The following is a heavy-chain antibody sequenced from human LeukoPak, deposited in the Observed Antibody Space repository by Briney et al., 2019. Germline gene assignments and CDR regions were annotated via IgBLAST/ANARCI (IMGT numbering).Heavy chain of an antibody. J-gene: IGHJ4*02. Sequence: PSETLSLTCTVSGGSISSYYWSWIRQPPGKGLEWIGYIYYSGSTNYNPSLKSRVTISVDTSKNQFSLKLSSVTASDTAVYYCXRGLSGYLYYFDYWGQGTLVTVSS. CDR2: IYYSGST. CDR3: XRGLSGYLYYFDY. CDR1: GGSISSYY. V-gene: IGHV4-59*01. D-gene: IGHD3-9*01.